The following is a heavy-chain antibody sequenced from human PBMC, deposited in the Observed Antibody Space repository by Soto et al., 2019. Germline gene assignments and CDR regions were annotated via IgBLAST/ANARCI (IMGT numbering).Heavy chain of an antibody. D-gene: IGHD2-21*02. CDR2: INAGNGNT. V-gene: IGHV1-3*05. Sequence: QVQLVQSGAEEKKPGASVKVSCKASGYTFTSYAMHWVRQAPGQRLEWMGWINAGNGNTKYSQKFQGRVNITRDTSASTAYMELSRLRSEDTAVYNCARSIVVVTALDYWGQGTLVTVSS. J-gene: IGHJ4*02. CDR1: GYTFTSYA. CDR3: ARSIVVVTALDY.